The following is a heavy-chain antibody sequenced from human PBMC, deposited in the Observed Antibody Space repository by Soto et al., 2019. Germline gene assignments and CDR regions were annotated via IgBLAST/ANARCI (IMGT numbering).Heavy chain of an antibody. V-gene: IGHV4-30-2*01. CDR2: MYHSGST. J-gene: IGHJ1*01. Sequence: SETLSLTCAVSGGFIIRCGYSWCWILQPQGKGLEWIGYMYHSGSTYYNPSLKSRVTISVDRSKNQFSLKLSSVTAMDTAVYYCAGGRGTVVRGVMNRFATWGQGTLVXVSS. CDR3: AGGRGTVVRGVMNRFAT. D-gene: IGHD3-10*01. CDR1: GGFIIRCGYS.